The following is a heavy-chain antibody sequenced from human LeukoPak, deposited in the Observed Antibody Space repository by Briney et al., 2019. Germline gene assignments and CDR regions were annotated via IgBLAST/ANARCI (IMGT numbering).Heavy chain of an antibody. V-gene: IGHV4-34*01. Sequence: SETLSLTCAVYGGSFSGYYWSWIRQPPGKGLEWIGEINHSGSTNYNPSLKSRVTISVDTSKNQFSLKLSSVTAADTAVYYCARDTTEYYYGSGSLTYFDYWGQGTLVTVSS. D-gene: IGHD3-10*01. CDR1: GGSFSGYY. J-gene: IGHJ4*02. CDR3: ARDTTEYYYGSGSLTYFDY. CDR2: INHSGST.